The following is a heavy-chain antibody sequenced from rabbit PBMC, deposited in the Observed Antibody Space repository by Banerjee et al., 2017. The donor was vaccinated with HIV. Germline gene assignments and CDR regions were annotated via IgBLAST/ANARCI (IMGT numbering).Heavy chain of an antibody. CDR2: TYAGSSGNS. Sequence: QEQLEESGGDLVKPEGSLTLTCTASGFSFSNGYVMCWVRQAPGKGLEWIACTYAGSSGNSYSARWAKGQFPFSKPWWPTVTLQMTSRTAGARAGFFCGRYGAGVIVGNFNLGAQAP. D-gene: IGHD3-1*01. V-gene: IGHV1S45*01. CDR3: GRYGAGVIVGNFNL. J-gene: IGHJ4*01. CDR1: GFSFSNGYV.